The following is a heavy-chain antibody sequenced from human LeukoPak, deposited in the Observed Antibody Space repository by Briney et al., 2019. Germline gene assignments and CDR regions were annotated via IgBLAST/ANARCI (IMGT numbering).Heavy chain of an antibody. V-gene: IGHV1-8*01. CDR3: ARKAGATSGWYAFDI. D-gene: IGHD6-19*01. CDR2: MNPNSGNT. CDR1: GYTFTSYD. J-gene: IGHJ3*02. Sequence: RASVKVSCKASGYTFTSYDINWVRQASRQGLECMGWMNPNSGNTGYAQKFQGRVTMTRNTSISTAYMELSSVRSEDTAVYYCARKAGATSGWYAFDIWGQGTMVTVSS.